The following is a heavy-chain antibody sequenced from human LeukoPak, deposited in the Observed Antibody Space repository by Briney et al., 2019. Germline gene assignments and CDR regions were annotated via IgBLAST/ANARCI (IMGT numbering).Heavy chain of an antibody. CDR2: IKSGGST. V-gene: IGHV3-53*01. D-gene: IGHD3-3*01. Sequence: PGGSLRLSCAASGFTVSSKYMNGVRQAPGKGLEWVSVIKSGGSTFYADSVKGRFTISRDNSKNTLYLQMNSLRAEDTAVYYCARGDDLWSGFHWGQGTLVTVSS. CDR3: ARGDDLWSGFH. CDR1: GFTVSSKY. J-gene: IGHJ4*02.